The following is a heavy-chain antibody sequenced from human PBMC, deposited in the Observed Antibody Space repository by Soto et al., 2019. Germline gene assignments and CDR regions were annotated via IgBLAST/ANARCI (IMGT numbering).Heavy chain of an antibody. CDR2: VYSGGSK. J-gene: IGHJ6*03. D-gene: IGHD3-10*01. V-gene: IGHV3-66*01. Sequence: GGSLRLSCAASGFTVSSSYMSWVRQAPGKGLEWVSVVYSGGSKYYADSVKARFTISRDNSKNTLYLQMSSLRAEDTAVYYCAREAYGSDNSYYYYMDVWGKGTTVTVSS. CDR3: AREAYGSDNSYYYYMDV. CDR1: GFTVSSSY.